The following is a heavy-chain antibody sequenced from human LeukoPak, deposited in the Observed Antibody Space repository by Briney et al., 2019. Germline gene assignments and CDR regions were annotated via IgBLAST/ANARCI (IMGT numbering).Heavy chain of an antibody. CDR1: GFTFTSYA. J-gene: IGHJ4*02. V-gene: IGHV3-23*01. D-gene: IGHD3-3*01. CDR2: ISGSGGST. Sequence: GGSLRLSCEASGFTFTSYAMSWVRQAPGKGLEWVSAISGSGGSTYYADSVKGRFTISRDNSKNTLYLQMNSLRAEDTAVYYCAKGGADFWSGYYTLGFDYWGQGTLVTVSS. CDR3: AKGGADFWSGYYTLGFDY.